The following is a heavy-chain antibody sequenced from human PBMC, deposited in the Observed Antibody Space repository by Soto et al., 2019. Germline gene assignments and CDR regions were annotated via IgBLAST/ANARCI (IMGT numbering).Heavy chain of an antibody. Sequence: SGGSLRLSCAASGFIISSSTMNWVRQAPGRGLEWLSDISYGSDTTHYADSVKGRFTVSRDTAKSSLYLQMNGLRDEDTAVYYCARYYYDSSGYDGMDVWGQGTTVTVSS. D-gene: IGHD3-22*01. V-gene: IGHV3-48*02. CDR1: GFIISSST. J-gene: IGHJ6*02. CDR3: ARYYYDSSGYDGMDV. CDR2: ISYGSDTT.